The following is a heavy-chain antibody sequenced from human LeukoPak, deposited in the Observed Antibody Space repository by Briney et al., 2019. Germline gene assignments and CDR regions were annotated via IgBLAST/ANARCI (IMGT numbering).Heavy chain of an antibody. CDR2: INHSGST. V-gene: IGHV4-34*01. Sequence: ASETLSLTCAVYGGSFSGYYWSWIRQPPGKGLEWIGEINHSGSTNYNPSLKSRVTISVGTSKNQFSLKLSSVTAADTAVYYCARGPGATSPPFDYWGQGTLVTVSS. CDR3: ARGPGATSPPFDY. J-gene: IGHJ4*02. D-gene: IGHD5-24*01. CDR1: GGSFSGYY.